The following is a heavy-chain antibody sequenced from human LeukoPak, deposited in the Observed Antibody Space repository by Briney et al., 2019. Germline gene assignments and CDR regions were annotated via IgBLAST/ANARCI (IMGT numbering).Heavy chain of an antibody. Sequence: PGGSLRLSCAASGFTFSSYAMTWVRQAPGKGLEWVSSISSSGSTFYADSVKGRFTITRDISKNTLNLQMNSLRAEDTAVYYCAKDRSVTSVGHFDSWGQGALVTVSS. V-gene: IGHV3-23*01. CDR1: GFTFSSYA. CDR2: ISSSGST. CDR3: AKDRSVTSVGHFDS. J-gene: IGHJ4*02. D-gene: IGHD1-26*01.